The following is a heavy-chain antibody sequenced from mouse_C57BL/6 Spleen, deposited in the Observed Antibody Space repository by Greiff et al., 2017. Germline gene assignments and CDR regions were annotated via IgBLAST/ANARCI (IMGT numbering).Heavy chain of an antibody. J-gene: IGHJ1*03. CDR2: INPSTGGT. CDR1: GYSFTGYY. Sequence: EVKLQQSGPELVKPGASVKISCKASGYSFTGYYMNWVKQSPEKSLEWIGEINPSTGGTTYNQKFKAKATLTVDKSSSTAYMQLKSLTSEDSAVYYCARGDYYGSREWYFDVWGTGTTVTVSS. D-gene: IGHD1-1*01. CDR3: ARGDYYGSREWYFDV. V-gene: IGHV1-42*01.